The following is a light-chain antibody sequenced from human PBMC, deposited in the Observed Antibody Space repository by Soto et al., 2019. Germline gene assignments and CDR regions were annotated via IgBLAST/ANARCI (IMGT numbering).Light chain of an antibody. CDR3: QQRSSCPWT. Sequence: EIVLTQSPATLSLSPGERATLSCRASQSVSSYLAWYQQKPGPAPRLLMYDVSNRATGIPASFSGSGSGTDFTLTITSIEPEDLAVYYCQQRSSCPWTFGQGTKLEIK. CDR1: QSVSSY. J-gene: IGKJ1*01. V-gene: IGKV3-11*01. CDR2: DVS.